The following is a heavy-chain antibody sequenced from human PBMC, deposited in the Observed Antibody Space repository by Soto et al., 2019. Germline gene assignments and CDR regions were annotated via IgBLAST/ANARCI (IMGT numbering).Heavy chain of an antibody. CDR2: VHFDGSST. V-gene: IGHV3-74*01. Sequence: EVQLVESGGGFVQPGGSLRLSCAASGFNFSAFWMHWVRQAPGKGPVWISRVHFDGSSTAYADSVRGRFTISRDNAKKTLSLQMESLRVEDTAIYYCTRDYYERGPGYYRDFGMDVWGQGTTVTVS. CDR3: TRDYYERGPGYYRDFGMDV. CDR1: GFNFSAFW. J-gene: IGHJ6*02. D-gene: IGHD3-22*01.